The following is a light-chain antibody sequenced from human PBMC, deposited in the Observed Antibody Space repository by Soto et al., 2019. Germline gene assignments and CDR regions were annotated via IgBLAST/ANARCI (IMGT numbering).Light chain of an antibody. V-gene: IGKV1-5*01. Sequence: DIQMTQSPSTLSASIGDRVTLTCRASQSISTWLAWYQQKPGKAPKLLINDASNLQSGVPSRFSGSGSGTEFTLTISSLQPDDFATYYCQQYPSYSGTFGQGTKVDIK. J-gene: IGKJ1*01. CDR3: QQYPSYSGT. CDR1: QSISTW. CDR2: DAS.